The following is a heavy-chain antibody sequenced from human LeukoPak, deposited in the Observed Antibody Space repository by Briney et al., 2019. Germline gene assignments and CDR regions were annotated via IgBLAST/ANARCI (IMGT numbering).Heavy chain of an antibody. CDR3: ARAAWIDYYYYMDV. CDR1: GFTVSRNY. D-gene: IGHD2-2*03. Sequence: GGSLRLSCAASGFTVSRNYMTWVRQAPGKGLEWVSVIYSSGTTYYADSVKGRFTISRDNSKNTLYLQMNSLRAEDTAVYYCARAAWIDYYYYMDVWGKGTTVTISS. CDR2: IYSSGTT. J-gene: IGHJ6*03. V-gene: IGHV3-53*01.